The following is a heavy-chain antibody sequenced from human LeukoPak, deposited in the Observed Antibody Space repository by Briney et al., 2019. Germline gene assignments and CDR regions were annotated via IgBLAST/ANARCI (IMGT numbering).Heavy chain of an antibody. V-gene: IGHV3-64*01. CDR2: ISTNGGGT. J-gene: IGHJ4*02. Sequence: RPGGSLRLSCAASGFTFSSYAMHWVRQPPGKGLEYVSAISTNGGGTYYANSVKGRFTISRDNSKNTLYLQMGSLRPEDMAVYFCARYCNGVTCYSGYDYWGQGTLVSVSS. CDR1: GFTFSSYA. D-gene: IGHD2-15*01. CDR3: ARYCNGVTCYSGYDY.